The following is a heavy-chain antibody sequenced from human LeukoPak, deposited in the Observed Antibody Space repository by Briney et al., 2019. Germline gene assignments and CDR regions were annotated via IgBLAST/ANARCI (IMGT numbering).Heavy chain of an antibody. J-gene: IGHJ4*02. CDR1: GFTLSSYW. CDR3: ARDKAHLAAAGFIDY. Sequence: QPGGSLRLSCVASGFTLSSYWMSWVRQAPGKGLEWVANIKQDGSEEYYVDSVMGRFTISRDNAKNSLYLQMNSLRAEDTAVYYCARDKAHLAAAGFIDYWGQGTLVTVSS. D-gene: IGHD6-13*01. V-gene: IGHV3-7*01. CDR2: IKQDGSEE.